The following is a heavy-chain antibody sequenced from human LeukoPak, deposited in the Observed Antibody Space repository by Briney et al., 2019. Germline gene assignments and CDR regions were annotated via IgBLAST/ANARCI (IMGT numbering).Heavy chain of an antibody. CDR2: INTDESTT. D-gene: IGHD3/OR15-3a*01. J-gene: IGHJ4*02. CDR3: ARGTAGTGLDY. Sequence: PGGSLRLSCAASGFTFSSHGMQWVRQAPGKGLVWVSRINTDESTTSYADSVKGRFTISRDNAKNTLYLQMNSLRAEDTAVYYCARGTAGTGLDYWGQGTLISVSS. V-gene: IGHV3-74*01. CDR1: GFTFSSHG.